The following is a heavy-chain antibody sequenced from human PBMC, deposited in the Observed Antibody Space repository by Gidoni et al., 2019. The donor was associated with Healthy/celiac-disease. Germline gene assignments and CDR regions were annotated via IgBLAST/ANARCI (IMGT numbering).Heavy chain of an antibody. J-gene: IGHJ6*02. V-gene: IGHV3-23*01. CDR2: ISGSCGST. CDR3: ANLVAGQYYYYYGMDV. CDR1: GFTFSSYA. D-gene: IGHD6-19*01. Sequence: EVQLLESGGGLVQPGGSLRLSCAASGFTFSSYAMSWVRQAPGKGLEWVSAISGSCGSTYYADSVKGRFTISRDNSKNTLYLQMNSLRAEDTAVYYCANLVAGQYYYYYGMDVWGQGTTVTVSS.